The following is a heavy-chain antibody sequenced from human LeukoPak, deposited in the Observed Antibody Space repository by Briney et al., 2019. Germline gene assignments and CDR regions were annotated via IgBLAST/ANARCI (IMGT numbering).Heavy chain of an antibody. CDR1: GYTFTSYY. V-gene: IGHV1-46*01. J-gene: IGHJ4*02. D-gene: IGHD4-17*01. Sequence: GASVKVSCKASGYTFTSYYMHWVRQAPGQGLGWMGIINPSGGSTSYAQKFQGRVTMTTDTSTSTAYMELRSLGSDDTAVYYCARDAPGRNYGDYRELDYWGQGTLVTVSS. CDR2: INPSGGST. CDR3: ARDAPGRNYGDYRELDY.